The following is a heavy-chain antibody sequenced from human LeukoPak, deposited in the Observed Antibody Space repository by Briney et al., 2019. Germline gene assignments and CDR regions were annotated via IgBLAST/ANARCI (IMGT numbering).Heavy chain of an antibody. CDR1: GFTFSSYV. Sequence: PGGSLRLSCAASGFTFSSYVMHWVRQAPGKGLEWVAVISYDGSNKFYVDSVKGRFTISRDNSKNTLYLQMHSLRAEDTAVYYCAKGRPIMIMLDGFDIWGQGTMVTVSS. D-gene: IGHD3-16*01. CDR2: ISYDGSNK. CDR3: AKGRPIMIMLDGFDI. J-gene: IGHJ3*02. V-gene: IGHV3-30*18.